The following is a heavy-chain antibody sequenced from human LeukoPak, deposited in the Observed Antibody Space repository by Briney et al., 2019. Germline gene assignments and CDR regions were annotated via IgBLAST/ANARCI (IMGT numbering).Heavy chain of an antibody. CDR1: GFTFSSYW. D-gene: IGHD2-15*01. CDR3: ARDTPLCSGGSCYPNLTFYYYYYYGMDV. J-gene: IGHJ6*02. Sequence: GGSLRLSCAASGFTFSSYWMHWVRQAPGKGLVWVSRINSDGSSTSYADSVKGRFTISRDNAKDTLYLQMNSLRAEDTAVYYCARDTPLCSGGSCYPNLTFYYYYYYGMDVWGQGTTVTVSS. V-gene: IGHV3-74*01. CDR2: INSDGSST.